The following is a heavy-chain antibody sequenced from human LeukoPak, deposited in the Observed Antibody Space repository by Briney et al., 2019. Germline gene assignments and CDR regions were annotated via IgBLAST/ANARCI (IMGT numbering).Heavy chain of an antibody. J-gene: IGHJ5*02. D-gene: IGHD3-9*01. CDR3: ARVLGRSYDILTPTGFDP. Sequence: GASVKVSCKASGGTFSSYAISWVRQAPGQGLEWMGGIIPIFGTANYAQKFQGRVTITADESTSTAYMELSSLRSEDTAVYYCARVLGRSYDILTPTGFDPWGQRPLVTVSS. V-gene: IGHV1-69*13. CDR2: IIPIFGTA. CDR1: GGTFSSYA.